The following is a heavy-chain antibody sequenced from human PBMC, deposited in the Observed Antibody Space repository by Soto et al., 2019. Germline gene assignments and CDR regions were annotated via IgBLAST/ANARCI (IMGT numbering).Heavy chain of an antibody. V-gene: IGHV1-69*02. CDR1: GDTFNFYS. CDR2: VNPIVSMS. J-gene: IGHJ4*02. CDR3: ASSYGSGYRAFDY. Sequence: QVQLVQSGAEVKRPGSSVKVSCKASGDTFNFYSINWVRQAPGLGLEWMGRVNPIVSMSNYAQKFQGRVTMTADKCTSTGYMELSSLRSEDTAIYDCASSYGSGYRAFDYWGQGALVTVSS. D-gene: IGHD3-10*01.